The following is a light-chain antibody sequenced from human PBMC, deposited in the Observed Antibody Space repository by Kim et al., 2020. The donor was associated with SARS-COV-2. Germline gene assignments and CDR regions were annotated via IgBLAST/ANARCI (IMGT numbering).Light chain of an antibody. J-gene: IGKJ1*01. CDR2: WAS. CDR3: QQYYSTPRT. V-gene: IGKV4-1*01. Sequence: ATINCKSSQSLLFSSNNKNYLTWYQQKSGQPPKLLIYWASTRESGVPGRFSGSGSGTDFTLTIDGLQAEDVAVYYCQQYYSTPRTFGQGTKVDIK. CDR1: QSLLFSSNNKNY.